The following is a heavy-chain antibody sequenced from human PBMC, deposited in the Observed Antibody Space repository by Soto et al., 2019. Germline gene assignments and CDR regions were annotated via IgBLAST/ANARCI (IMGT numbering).Heavy chain of an antibody. Sequence: PGGSLRLSCAASGFTFSSYGMHWVRQAPGKGLEWVAVISYDGSNKYYADSVKGRFTISRDNSKNTLYLQMNILRAEDTTVYYCARDLDGYSYGSVGFYYYYYYGMDVWGQGTTVTVSS. J-gene: IGHJ6*02. CDR1: GFTFSSYG. D-gene: IGHD5-18*01. CDR3: ARDLDGYSYGSVGFYYYYYYGMDV. V-gene: IGHV3-30*03. CDR2: ISYDGSNK.